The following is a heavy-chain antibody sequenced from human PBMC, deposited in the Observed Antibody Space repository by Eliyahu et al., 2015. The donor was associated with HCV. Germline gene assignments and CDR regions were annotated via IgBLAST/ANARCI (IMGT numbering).Heavy chain of an antibody. CDR1: GFXFDDYA. D-gene: IGHD5-12*01. CDR2: ISWNSGYI. CDR3: AKDVIVATRGVDS. Sequence: EVQLVESGGGLVQPGRSLRLSCAAXGFXFDDYAMHWVRQAPGKGLEWVSSISWNSGYIGYADSVEGRFTISRDNAKNSLYLQMNSLRPEDTALYYCAKDVIVATRGVDSWGQGTLVTVSS. J-gene: IGHJ4*02. V-gene: IGHV3-9*01.